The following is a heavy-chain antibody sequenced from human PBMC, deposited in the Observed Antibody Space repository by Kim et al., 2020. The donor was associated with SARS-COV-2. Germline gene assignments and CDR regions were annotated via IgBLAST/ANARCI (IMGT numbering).Heavy chain of an antibody. V-gene: IGHV3-23*01. CDR3: AKELSSKSTSDYMDV. CDR2: ISGGGGRT. Sequence: GGSLRLSCGASGFSFSSYGMSWVRQAPGKGLEWVSAISGGGGRTYYAESVKGRFTISRDNSKNTLDLQMNSLRAEDTAVYYCAKELSSKSTSDYMDVWGKGTTVTVSS. CDR1: GFSFSSYG. D-gene: IGHD3-16*02. J-gene: IGHJ6*03.